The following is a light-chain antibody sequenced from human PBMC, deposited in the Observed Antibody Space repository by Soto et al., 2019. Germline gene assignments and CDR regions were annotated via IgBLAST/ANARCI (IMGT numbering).Light chain of an antibody. CDR2: DAS. Sequence: EIVLTQSPGTLSLSPGEGATVSCRASQSVNSNLLAWFQQKPGQAPRLLIHDASRRATGIPDRFSGSGSGTYFTLSISRLEPEDFAVYYCHQYVSSPLTFGQATKLEIK. CDR1: QSVNSNL. J-gene: IGKJ2*01. V-gene: IGKV3-20*01. CDR3: HQYVSSPLT.